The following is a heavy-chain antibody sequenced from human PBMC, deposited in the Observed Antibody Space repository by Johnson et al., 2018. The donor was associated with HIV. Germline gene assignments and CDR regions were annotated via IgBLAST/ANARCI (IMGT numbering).Heavy chain of an antibody. Sequence: VKLVESGGGVVRPGGSLRLSCAASGFTFDDYGMTWVRQAPGKGLEWVSAISGTGGTTYYADSVRGRFSISRDKSKDTLYLQMSSLRAEDTAVYYCAKGRGYDYDALDFWGQGTMVTVSS. V-gene: IGHV3-23*04. J-gene: IGHJ3*01. CDR2: ISGTGGTT. CDR1: GFTFDDYG. D-gene: IGHD5-12*01. CDR3: AKGRGYDYDALDF.